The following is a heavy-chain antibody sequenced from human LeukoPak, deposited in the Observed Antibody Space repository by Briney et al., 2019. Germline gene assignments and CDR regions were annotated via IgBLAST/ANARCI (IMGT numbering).Heavy chain of an antibody. D-gene: IGHD6-13*01. Sequence: GGSLRLSCAASGFTFSSYAMSWVRQAPGKGMEWDSAISGSGGSTYYADSVKGRFTISRDNSKNTLYLQMNSLRGEETAVYYCAKVMDSYSSSWYQNPYYFDYWGQGTLVTVSS. CDR2: ISGSGGST. CDR3: AKVMDSYSSSWYQNPYYFDY. V-gene: IGHV3-23*01. CDR1: GFTFSSYA. J-gene: IGHJ4*02.